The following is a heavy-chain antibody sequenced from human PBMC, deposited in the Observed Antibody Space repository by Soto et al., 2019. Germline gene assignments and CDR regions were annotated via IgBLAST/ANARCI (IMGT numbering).Heavy chain of an antibody. V-gene: IGHV3-23*01. CDR2: ISGSGTNT. J-gene: IGHJ4*02. CDR3: AKDNSPYSGYNSFDY. CDR1: GFTFSSYV. Sequence: EVRLLESGGGLIQPGGSLRLSCAASGFTFSSYVMSWVRQAPGTGLEWGTGISGSGTNTYYADSVKGRFTISRDNYKNTLYLQMTSLRAEDTAEYYCAKDNSPYSGYNSFDYWGEGTLVTVTS. D-gene: IGHD5-12*01.